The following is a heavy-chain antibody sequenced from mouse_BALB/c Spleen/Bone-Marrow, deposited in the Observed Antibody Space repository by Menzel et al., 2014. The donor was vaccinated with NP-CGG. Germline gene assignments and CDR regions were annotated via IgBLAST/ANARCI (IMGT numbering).Heavy chain of an antibody. CDR2: INPSTGYT. J-gene: IGHJ4*01. D-gene: IGHD1-1*01. CDR3: ARPPYYYGSSYDAMDY. CDR1: GYTFTSYR. Sequence: VQLQQSGAELAKPGASVKMSCKASGYTFTSYRMHWVKQRPGQGLEWIGYINPSTGYTEYNQKFKVKATLTADKSSSTAYMQLSSLTSEDSAVYYCARPPYYYGSSYDAMDYWGQGTSVTVSS. V-gene: IGHV1-4*01.